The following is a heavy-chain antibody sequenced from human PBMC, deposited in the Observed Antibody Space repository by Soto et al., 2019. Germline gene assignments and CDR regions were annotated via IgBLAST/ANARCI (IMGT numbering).Heavy chain of an antibody. D-gene: IGHD2-2*01. V-gene: IGHV4-59*01. J-gene: IGHJ5*02. CDR2: IYYSGST. CDR1: GGSISSYY. Sequence: TCTVSGGSISSYYWSWIRQPPGKGLDWIGYIYYSGSTSYNPSLKSRITISVDTSKNQFSLKLSSVTAADTAVYYCARLGYCIRTSCYDYFDPWGQGTLVTVS. CDR3: ARLGYCIRTSCYDYFDP.